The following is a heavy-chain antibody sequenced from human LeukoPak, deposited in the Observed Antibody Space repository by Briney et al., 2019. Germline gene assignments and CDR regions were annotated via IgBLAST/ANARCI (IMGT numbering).Heavy chain of an antibody. V-gene: IGHV1-18*01. CDR3: ASGDTMAVADCFDY. Sequence: GASVKVSCKASGYTFTSYGISWVRQAPGQGLEWMGWISAYNGNTNYAQKLQGRVTMTTDTSTSTAYMELRSLRSDDTAVYYCASGDTMAVADCFDYWGQGTLVTVSS. J-gene: IGHJ4*02. CDR1: GYTFTSYG. CDR2: ISAYNGNT. D-gene: IGHD6-19*01.